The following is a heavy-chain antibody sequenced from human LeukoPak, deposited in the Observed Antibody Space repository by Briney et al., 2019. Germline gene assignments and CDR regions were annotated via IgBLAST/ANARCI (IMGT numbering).Heavy chain of an antibody. CDR1: GGSISSYY. D-gene: IGHD6-6*01. CDR2: IYYSGST. CDR3: ARVQLRNYPYLDV. J-gene: IGHJ6*03. V-gene: IGHV4-59*01. Sequence: SETLSLTCTVSGGSISSYYWSWIRQPPGKGLEWIGYIYYSGSTNYNPSLKSRVTISVDTSKNQFSLKLSSVTAADTAVYYCARVQLRNYPYLDVWGKGTTVTVSS.